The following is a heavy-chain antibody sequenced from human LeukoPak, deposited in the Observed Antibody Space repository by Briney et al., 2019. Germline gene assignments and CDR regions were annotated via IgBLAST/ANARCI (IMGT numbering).Heavy chain of an antibody. CDR1: GDSISSSNYY. CDR3: AGMGATLAFDI. CDR2: IYYSGST. D-gene: IGHD1-26*01. Sequence: SETLSLTCTVSGDSISSSNYYWGWIRQPPGKGLEWIGNIYYSGSTYYNPSLKSRLTILQDTSKNQFSLKLSSVTAADTAVYYCAGMGATLAFDIWGQGTMVTVSS. V-gene: IGHV4-39*07. J-gene: IGHJ3*02.